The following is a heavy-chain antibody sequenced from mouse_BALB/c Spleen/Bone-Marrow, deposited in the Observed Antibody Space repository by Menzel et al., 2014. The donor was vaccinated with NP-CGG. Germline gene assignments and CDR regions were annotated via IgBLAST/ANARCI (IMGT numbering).Heavy chain of an antibody. Sequence: VQLQQPGAELVKPGASVKLSCTASGFNIXDTYMHWVKQRPEQGLEWIGRIDPANGNTKYDPKFQGKATITADTSSNTAYLQLSSLTSEDTAVYYCAFYYYGSSLFAYWGQGTLVTVSA. J-gene: IGHJ3*01. V-gene: IGHV14-3*02. CDR2: IDPANGNT. CDR1: GFNIXDTY. D-gene: IGHD1-1*01. CDR3: AFYYYGSSLFAY.